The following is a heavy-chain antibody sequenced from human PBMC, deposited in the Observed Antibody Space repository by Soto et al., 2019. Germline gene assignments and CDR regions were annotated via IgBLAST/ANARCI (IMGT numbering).Heavy chain of an antibody. D-gene: IGHD2-15*01. V-gene: IGHV1-18*01. Sequence: QVQLVQSGAEVKKPGASVKVSCKASGYTFTSYVISWVRQAPEQGLEWMGGISAYNGNTNYAQKLQGRVTMTTDTSTSTAYMELGSLRPDDTAVYYCVVAAQTYYFDYWGQGTLVTVSS. CDR2: ISAYNGNT. J-gene: IGHJ4*02. CDR3: VVAAQTYYFDY. CDR1: GYTFTSYV.